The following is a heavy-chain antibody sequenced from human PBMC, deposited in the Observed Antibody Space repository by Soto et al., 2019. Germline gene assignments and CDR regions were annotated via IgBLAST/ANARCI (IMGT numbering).Heavy chain of an antibody. Sequence: SETLSLTCAVSGGSISSSNWWSWVRQPPGKGLEWIGEIYHSGSTNYNPSLKNRVTISVDKSKNQFSMKLSSETAAYTAVYYCARVGDSSGFATEWGQGTLVTVS. J-gene: IGHJ4*02. V-gene: IGHV4-4*02. D-gene: IGHD3-22*01. CDR3: ARVGDSSGFATE. CDR2: IYHSGST. CDR1: GGSISSSNW.